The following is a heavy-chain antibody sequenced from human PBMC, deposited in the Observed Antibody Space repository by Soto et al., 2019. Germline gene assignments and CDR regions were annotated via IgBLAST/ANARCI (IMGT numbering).Heavy chain of an antibody. CDR2: ISYDGSNK. Sequence: QVQLVESGGGVVQPGRSPRLSCAASGFTFSSYAMHWVRQAPGKGLEWVAVISYDGSNKYYADSVKGRFTISRDNSKNTLYLQMNSLRAEDTAVYYCARSVAVGIAVAAPGDYWGQGTLVTVSS. CDR3: ARSVAVGIAVAAPGDY. CDR1: GFTFSSYA. D-gene: IGHD6-19*01. V-gene: IGHV3-30-3*01. J-gene: IGHJ4*02.